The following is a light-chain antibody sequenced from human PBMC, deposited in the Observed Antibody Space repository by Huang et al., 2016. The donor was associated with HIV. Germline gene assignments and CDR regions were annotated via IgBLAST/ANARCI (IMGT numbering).Light chain of an antibody. V-gene: IGKV3-11*01. CDR1: QSVSSY. CDR2: DAS. J-gene: IGKJ4*01. CDR3: QQRSNWPPLT. Sequence: EIVLTQSPATLSLSPGERATLSCRASQSVSSYLAWYQQKPGQAPRLLISDASNRATGIPARFSGSWSGTDFTLTISSLEPEDFAVYYCQQRSNWPPLTFGGGTKVEVK.